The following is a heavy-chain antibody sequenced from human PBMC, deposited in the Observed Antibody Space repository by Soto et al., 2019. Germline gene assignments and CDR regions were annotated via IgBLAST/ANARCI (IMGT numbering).Heavy chain of an antibody. V-gene: IGHV1-3*01. D-gene: IGHD5-18*01. CDR3: ARGVFYSYGIFDY. CDR2: INDGNGNT. Sequence: ASVKVSCKASGYSFTSYAIHWVRQAPGQRLEWMGWINDGNGNTKYSQKFQGRVTITRDTSASTAYMELSSLRSEDTAVYYCARGVFYSYGIFDYWGQGTLVTVSS. CDR1: GYSFTSYA. J-gene: IGHJ4*02.